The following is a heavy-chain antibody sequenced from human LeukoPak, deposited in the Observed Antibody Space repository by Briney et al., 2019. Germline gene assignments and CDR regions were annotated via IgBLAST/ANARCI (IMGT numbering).Heavy chain of an antibody. CDR3: ARDQGLTAPPPYGLDV. CDR2: IIPVLNIT. Sequence: SVTVSCKTSGGTFSTSAITWVRQAPGQGLEWMGRIIPVLNITTYAQKFQGSVTITADTSTSTVYMELSSLRSEETAVYYCARDQGLTAPPPYGLDVWGQGTTVIVSS. V-gene: IGHV1-69*04. CDR1: GGTFSTSA. J-gene: IGHJ6*02. D-gene: IGHD5-18*01.